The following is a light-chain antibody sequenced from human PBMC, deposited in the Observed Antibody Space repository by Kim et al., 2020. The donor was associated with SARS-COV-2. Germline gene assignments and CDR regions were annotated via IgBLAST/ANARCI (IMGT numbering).Light chain of an antibody. V-gene: IGKV1-39*01. CDR1: QIISND. J-gene: IGKJ2*01. Sequence: ASVRDRVTITCRASQIISNDLNWYQQKPGKAPKLRIYAASSLQSGVPSRFSGSGSGTDFTLTISSLQPEDFATYYCQQSYSTPPYTFGQGTKLEI. CDR2: AAS. CDR3: QQSYSTPPYT.